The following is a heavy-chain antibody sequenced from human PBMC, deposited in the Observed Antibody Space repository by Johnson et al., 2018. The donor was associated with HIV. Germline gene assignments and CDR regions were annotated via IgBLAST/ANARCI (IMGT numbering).Heavy chain of an antibody. J-gene: IGHJ3*02. Sequence: VQLVESGGGVVQPGRSLRLSCAASGFTFSTFPMHWVRQAPGKGLEWVSYISSSGSTIYYADSVKGRFTISRDNTKNSLYLQMNSLRAEDTAVYYCAREEVTIFGVAYDAFDIWGQGTMVTVSS. CDR1: GFTFSTFP. CDR2: ISSSGSTI. D-gene: IGHD3-3*01. V-gene: IGHV3-48*04. CDR3: AREEVTIFGVAYDAFDI.